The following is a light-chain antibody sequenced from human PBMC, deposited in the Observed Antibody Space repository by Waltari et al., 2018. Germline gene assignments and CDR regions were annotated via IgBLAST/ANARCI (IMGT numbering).Light chain of an antibody. CDR2: DNH. CDR1: GSNIGNNF. Sequence: QSVLTQPPSVSAAPGQKVTISCSGTGSNIGNNFVSWYQQLPGTAPKLLIYDNHQRPSGSPDLFSGSKSGTSATLGITGLQTGDEADYYCGTWDTDLSVVFGGGTKLTVL. CDR3: GTWDTDLSVV. V-gene: IGLV1-51*01. J-gene: IGLJ2*01.